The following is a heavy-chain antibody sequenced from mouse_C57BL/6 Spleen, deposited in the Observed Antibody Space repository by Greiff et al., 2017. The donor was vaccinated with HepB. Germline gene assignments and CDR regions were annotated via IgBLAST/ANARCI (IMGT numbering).Heavy chain of an antibody. CDR2: INPGSGGT. V-gene: IGHV1-54*01. CDR3: ARSGLYGSRDFDY. CDR1: GYAFTNYL. D-gene: IGHD1-1*01. Sequence: QVQLQQSGAELVRPGTSVKVSCKASGYAFTNYLIEWVKQRPGQGLEWIGVINPGSGGTNYNEKFKGKATLTADKSSSTAYMQLSSLTSEDSAVYICARSGLYGSRDFDYWGQGTTLTVSS. J-gene: IGHJ2*01.